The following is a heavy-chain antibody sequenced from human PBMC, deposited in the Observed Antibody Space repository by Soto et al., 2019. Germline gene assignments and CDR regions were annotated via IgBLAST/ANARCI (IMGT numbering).Heavy chain of an antibody. Sequence: QVQLVQSGAEVKKPGSSVKVSCKASGGTFSSYAISWVRQAPGQGLEWMGGIIPIFGTANYAQKFQGRVTITADESTSTAYXELXXXXSXDTAVYYCARERWFDPWGQGTLVTVSS. V-gene: IGHV1-69*01. J-gene: IGHJ5*02. CDR1: GGTFSSYA. CDR3: ARERWFDP. CDR2: IIPIFGTA.